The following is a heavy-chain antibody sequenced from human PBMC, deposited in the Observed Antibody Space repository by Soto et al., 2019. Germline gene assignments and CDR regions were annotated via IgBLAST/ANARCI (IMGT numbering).Heavy chain of an antibody. Sequence: QVQLQESGPGLVKPSETLSLTCSVSCDSVSSGSHYWSWIRQPPGKGLEWIAYIYYSGSTNYNPSLKSRVTISVDTSKNQFSLKLSSVTAADTAVYYCARGEGYAQPFDYWGQGTLVTVSS. V-gene: IGHV4-61*01. CDR1: CDSVSSGSHY. J-gene: IGHJ4*02. D-gene: IGHD1-1*01. CDR2: IYYSGST. CDR3: ARGEGYAQPFDY.